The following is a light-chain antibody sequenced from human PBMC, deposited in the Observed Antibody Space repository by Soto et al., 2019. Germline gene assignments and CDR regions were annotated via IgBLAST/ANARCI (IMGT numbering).Light chain of an antibody. CDR1: QSLVHSDGIAY. V-gene: IGKV2-30*02. Sequence: DVVRTQSPLSLPVTLGQPASISCSXXQSLVHSDGIAYFSWFQQRPGRSPXRLIYKVSNRDSGVPARFSGSGSGTDFALKISRVEAEDVGVYYCMQGTHWPITFGQGTRLEI. J-gene: IGKJ5*01. CDR2: KVS. CDR3: MQGTHWPIT.